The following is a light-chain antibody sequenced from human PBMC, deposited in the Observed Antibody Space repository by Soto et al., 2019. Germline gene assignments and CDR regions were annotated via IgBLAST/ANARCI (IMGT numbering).Light chain of an antibody. V-gene: IGKV3-20*01. J-gene: IGKJ1*01. CDR2: GAS. Sequence: EIVMTQSPGTLSLSPGERATLSCRASQSVSSSYLAWYQQKPGQAPRLLIYGASSRATGIPARFSATGSGTDFTLTISRLQSEDCAVYYCQTYSNWPPWTFGPGTKVDIK. CDR1: QSVSSSY. CDR3: QTYSNWPPWT.